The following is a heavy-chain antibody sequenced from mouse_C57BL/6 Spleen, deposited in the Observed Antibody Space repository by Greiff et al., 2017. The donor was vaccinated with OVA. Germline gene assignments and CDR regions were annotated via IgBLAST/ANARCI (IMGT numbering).Heavy chain of an antibody. J-gene: IGHJ4*01. CDR2: ISSGSSTI. CDR1: GFTFSDYG. Sequence: EVMLVESGGGLVKPGGSLKLSCAASGFTFSDYGMHWVRQAPEKGLEWVAYISSGSSTIYYADTVKGRFTISRDNAKNTLFLQMTSLRSEDTAMYYCASGYYVGAMDYWGQGTSVTVSS. CDR3: ASGYYVGAMDY. V-gene: IGHV5-17*01. D-gene: IGHD2-3*01.